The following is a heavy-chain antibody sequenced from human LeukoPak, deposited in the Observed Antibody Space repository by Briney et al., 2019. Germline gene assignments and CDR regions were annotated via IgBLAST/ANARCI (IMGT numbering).Heavy chain of an antibody. Sequence: AETLSLTCTVSGGSISNYYWSWIRQPPGKGLEWIGYIDDRGSTNYNPSLESRVTISVDTSKNQFSLKLNSVTAADTAVYYCGRSTPGYCSGGSCYGFGYFDYWGQGTLVTV. CDR2: IDDRGST. CDR3: GRSTPGYCSGGSCYGFGYFDY. V-gene: IGHV4-59*01. J-gene: IGHJ4*02. CDR1: GGSISNYY. D-gene: IGHD2-15*01.